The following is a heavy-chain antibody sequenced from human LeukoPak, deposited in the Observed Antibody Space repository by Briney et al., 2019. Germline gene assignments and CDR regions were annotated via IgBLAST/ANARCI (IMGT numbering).Heavy chain of an antibody. J-gene: IGHJ3*02. V-gene: IGHV1-69*05. Sequence: GASVKVSCKASGGTFSSYAISWVRQAPGQGLEWMGGIIPIFGTANYAQKFQGRVTITTDESTSTAYMELSRLRSDDTAVYYCARVNPLGSYGYDGFDIWGQGTMVTVSS. CDR1: GGTFSSYA. CDR2: IIPIFGTA. D-gene: IGHD3-16*01. CDR3: ARVNPLGSYGYDGFDI.